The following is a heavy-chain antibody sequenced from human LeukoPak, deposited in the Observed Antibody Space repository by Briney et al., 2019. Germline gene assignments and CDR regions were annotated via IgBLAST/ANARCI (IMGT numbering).Heavy chain of an antibody. CDR3: ARDSTYFYDSGSSGPHYFNS. CDR2: ISYDGSIR. D-gene: IGHD3-10*01. J-gene: IGHJ4*02. CDR1: GFTFSNYA. Sequence: GRSLRLSCVASGFTFSNYAMHWVRQAPGEGPEWVAIISYDGSIRYYTDSVKGRFTISRDNSKNTLYLQMDSLRAEDTAVYYCARDSTYFYDSGSSGPHYFNSWGQGTLVTVSS. V-gene: IGHV3-30*10.